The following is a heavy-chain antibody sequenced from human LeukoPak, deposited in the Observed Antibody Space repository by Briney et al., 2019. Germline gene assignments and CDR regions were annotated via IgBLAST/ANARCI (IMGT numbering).Heavy chain of an antibody. CDR3: ARESYGDYYFDD. D-gene: IGHD4-17*01. J-gene: IGHJ4*02. V-gene: IGHV3-53*01. Sequence: GGSLRLSCAASGFTVSSNYMSWVRQAPGKGLEWVSVIYSGGSTYYADSVRGRFTISRDNSKNTLYLQMNSLRAEDTAVYYCARESYGDYYFDDWGQGTLVTVSS. CDR2: IYSGGST. CDR1: GFTVSSNY.